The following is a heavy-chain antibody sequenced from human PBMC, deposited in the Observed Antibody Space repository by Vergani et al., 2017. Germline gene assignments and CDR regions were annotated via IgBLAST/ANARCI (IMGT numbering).Heavy chain of an antibody. V-gene: IGHV3-30*02. Sequence: QVQLVESGGGVVQPGGSLRLSCAASGFNFSTFGMHWVRQAPGKGLEWVAFIRYDGSNKYYADSVKGRFTISRDNSKNTVYVQMSSLRSEDTAVYYCAKARDARDDRLPDYWGQGTLVTVSS. CDR1: GFNFSTFG. CDR2: IRYDGSNK. J-gene: IGHJ4*02. D-gene: IGHD5/OR15-5a*01. CDR3: AKARDARDDRLPDY.